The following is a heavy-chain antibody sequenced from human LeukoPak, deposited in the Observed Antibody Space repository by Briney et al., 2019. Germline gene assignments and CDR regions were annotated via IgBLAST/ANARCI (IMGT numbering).Heavy chain of an antibody. CDR1: GFTFNNYA. CDR3: AKGNDYAPDY. J-gene: IGHJ4*02. D-gene: IGHD4-17*01. CDR2: ISWNSGSI. V-gene: IGHV3-9*01. Sequence: GGSLRLSCAASGFTFNNYAMHWVRQSPGKGLEWVSGISWNSGSIGYADSVKGRFTISRDNAKNSLYLQMNSLRAEDTAFYYCAKGNDYAPDYWGQGTLVTVSS.